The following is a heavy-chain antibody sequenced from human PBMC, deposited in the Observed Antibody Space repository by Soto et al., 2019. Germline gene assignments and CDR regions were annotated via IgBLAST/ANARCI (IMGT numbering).Heavy chain of an antibody. CDR3: AGASDGYRSGWYVGYFDF. CDR1: GYTFTSYG. V-gene: IGHV1-18*04. J-gene: IGHJ4*02. Sequence: QVQLVQSGAEVKKPGASVKVSCKASGYTFTSYGISWVRQAPGQGLEWMGWIRAYNGYTNYAQKFPGRVTVTTDTATITAYMELMNLISDDSAIYCCAGASDGYRSGWYVGYFDFWGQGTLVTVSS. CDR2: IRAYNGYT. D-gene: IGHD6-19*01.